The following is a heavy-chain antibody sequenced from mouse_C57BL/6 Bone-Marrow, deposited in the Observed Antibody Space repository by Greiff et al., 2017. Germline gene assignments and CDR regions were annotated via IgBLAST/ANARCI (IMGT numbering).Heavy chain of an antibody. CDR3: TTWGDYGFDY. CDR1: GFNIKDDY. J-gene: IGHJ2*01. Sequence: EVQLQQSGAELVRPGASVKLSCTASGFNIKDDYMHWVKQRPEQGLEWIGWIDPENGDTESASKFQGKATITADTSSNTAYLQLSSLTSEDTAVYYCTTWGDYGFDYWGKGTTLTVSS. D-gene: IGHD2-4*01. V-gene: IGHV14-4*01. CDR2: IDPENGDT.